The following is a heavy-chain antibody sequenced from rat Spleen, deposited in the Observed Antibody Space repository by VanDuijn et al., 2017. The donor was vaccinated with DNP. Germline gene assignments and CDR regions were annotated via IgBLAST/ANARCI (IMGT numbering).Heavy chain of an antibody. Sequence: EVQLVESGGGLVQPGRSLKLSCAASGFTFSHYYMAWVRQAPTKGLEWVAYISSGDGTTYYRDSVKGRFTISRDNAKSTLYLQMDSLRAYDTATYYCTTDPSYYSSPFAYWGQGTLVTVSS. CDR2: ISSGDGTT. CDR3: TTDPSYYSSPFAY. V-gene: IGHV5-27*01. CDR1: GFTFSHYY. J-gene: IGHJ3*01. D-gene: IGHD1-2*01.